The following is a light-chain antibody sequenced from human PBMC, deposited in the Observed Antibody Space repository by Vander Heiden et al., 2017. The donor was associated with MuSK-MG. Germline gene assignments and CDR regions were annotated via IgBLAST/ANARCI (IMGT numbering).Light chain of an antibody. CDR2: DAS. Sequence: DIQMTQSPSSLSASLGDRLTITCRASHDISTSLNWYQQKPGRAPKLLIYDASSLQTAVPSTFSGSGSGTAFTFTISSLQPEDFATYYCRHVDNLSFTFGGGTKVEIK. J-gene: IGKJ4*01. V-gene: IGKV1-33*01. CDR3: RHVDNLSFT. CDR1: HDISTS.